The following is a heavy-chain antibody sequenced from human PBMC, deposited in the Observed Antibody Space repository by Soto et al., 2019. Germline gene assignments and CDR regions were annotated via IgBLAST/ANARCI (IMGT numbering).Heavy chain of an antibody. CDR3: GRGGGYTYMDV. CDR1: GFTFSSYW. CDR2: INGDGSIT. Sequence: EVQLVESGGGLVQPGGSLRLPCAASGFTFSSYWMHWVRQAPGKGLVWVSRINGDGSITTYADSVRGRFTISRDNAKNTLYLQMNSLRAEDTAVYYCGRGGGYTYMDVWGKGTTVTVSS. J-gene: IGHJ6*03. D-gene: IGHD1-1*01. V-gene: IGHV3-74*01.